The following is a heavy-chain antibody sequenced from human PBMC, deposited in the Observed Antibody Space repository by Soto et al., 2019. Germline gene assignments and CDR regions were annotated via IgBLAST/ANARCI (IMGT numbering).Heavy chain of an antibody. CDR3: VRDRLGVATAFTFDH. J-gene: IGHJ4*02. Sequence: GGAKRVSCAASGFTCNTYWMSWVRQAPGTGLEWVANIKEDGSERNYVDSVKGRFTISRDNAKNSLYLQMDTLREEDTALYYCVRDRLGVATAFTFDHWGQGILVTVSS. D-gene: IGHD3-16*01. V-gene: IGHV3-7*03. CDR1: GFTCNTYW. CDR2: IKEDGSER.